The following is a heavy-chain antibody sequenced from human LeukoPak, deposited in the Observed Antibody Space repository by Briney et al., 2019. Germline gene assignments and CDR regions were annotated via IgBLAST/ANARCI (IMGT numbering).Heavy chain of an antibody. J-gene: IGHJ4*02. V-gene: IGHV5-51*01. D-gene: IGHD5-24*01. CDR1: GYSFAAYC. CDR2: IFPGDSDT. Sequence: PGKSFKISSKGSGYSFAAYCIGWGLHMPGKDREWRGSIFPGDSDTSYSPSFQGQVTISADKSISTAYLQCSSLKASDTAMYYCARRDGYNSFDYWGQGTLVTVSS. CDR3: ARRDGYNSFDY.